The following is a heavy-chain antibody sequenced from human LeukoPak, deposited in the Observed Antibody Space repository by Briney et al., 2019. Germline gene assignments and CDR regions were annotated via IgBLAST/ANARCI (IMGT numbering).Heavy chain of an antibody. J-gene: IGHJ4*02. CDR1: GFTLRTYW. V-gene: IGHV3-7*01. CDR3: ARDMGYCSSSNCYTYYLDY. CDR2: IKHDGTEK. Sequence: GGSLRLSCVGSGFTLRTYWISWVRQAPGKGLEWVANIKHDGTEKNYVDSVRGRFTISRDNAKNSLYLQMNGLRGEDTAVYYCARDMGYCSSSNCYTYYLDYWGQGTLVTVSS. D-gene: IGHD2-2*01.